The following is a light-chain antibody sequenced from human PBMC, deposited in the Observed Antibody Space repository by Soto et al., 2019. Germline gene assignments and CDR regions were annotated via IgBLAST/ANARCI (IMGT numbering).Light chain of an antibody. CDR3: QQYYDYPPLI. V-gene: IGKV3-15*01. CDR1: RNINRK. CDR2: GAS. Sequence: EIVMTQSPATLSVSPGERATLSCRASRNINRKLAWYQQKPGQAPRLLISGASTGATGIPARFSGSGSGTEFTLTISSRQSEDFAVYYCQQYYDYPPLIFGGGTKVEIK. J-gene: IGKJ4*01.